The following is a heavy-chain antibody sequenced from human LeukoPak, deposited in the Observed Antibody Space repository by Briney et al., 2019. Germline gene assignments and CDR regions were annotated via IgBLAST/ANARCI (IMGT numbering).Heavy chain of an antibody. CDR1: GFIFSSYA. CDR2: KAFDGSDE. V-gene: IGHV3-30*04. CDR3: AKSLRTRIYYFDY. Sequence: GGSLRLSCAASGFIFSSYAMHWVRQAPGKGLEWVAVKAFDGSDEYYADSVKGRFTISRDNSKNTLYLQMNSLRGEDTAVYYCAKSLRTRIYYFDYWGQGTLVTVSS. D-gene: IGHD1-7*01. J-gene: IGHJ4*02.